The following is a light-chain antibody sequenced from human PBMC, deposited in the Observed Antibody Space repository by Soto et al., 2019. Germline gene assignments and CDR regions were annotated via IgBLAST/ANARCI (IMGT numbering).Light chain of an antibody. CDR1: QSITSY. V-gene: IGKV1-39*01. CDR2: AAT. J-gene: IGKJ4*01. Sequence: DIQMTQSPSSLSASVGDRVTITCRASQSITSYLNWYQQKPGKAPKLLISAATSLQSGVPSRFSGSGSGTDFTLTISSLQPEDFATYYCQQSYSTLGLTFGGGTKVEIK. CDR3: QQSYSTLGLT.